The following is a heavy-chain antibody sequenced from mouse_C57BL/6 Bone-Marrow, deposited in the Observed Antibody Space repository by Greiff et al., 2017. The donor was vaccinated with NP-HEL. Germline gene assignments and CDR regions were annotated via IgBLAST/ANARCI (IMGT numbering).Heavy chain of an antibody. Sequence: QVHVKQPGAELVKPGASVKLSCKASGYTFTSYWMQWVKQRPGQGLEWIGEIDPSDSYTNYNQKFKGKATLTVDTSSSTAYMQLSSLTSEDSAVYYCALLLRSAYWGQGTLVTVSA. J-gene: IGHJ3*01. CDR2: IDPSDSYT. CDR3: ALLLRSAY. CDR1: GYTFTSYW. D-gene: IGHD1-1*01. V-gene: IGHV1-50*01.